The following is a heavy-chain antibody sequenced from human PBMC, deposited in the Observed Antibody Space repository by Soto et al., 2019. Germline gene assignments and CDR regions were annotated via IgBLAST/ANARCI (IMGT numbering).Heavy chain of an antibody. D-gene: IGHD3-10*01. CDR3: ARFHASGSYPYDY. V-gene: IGHV1-18*01. J-gene: IGHJ4*02. CDR2: ISAYNGNT. CDR1: GYTFTTYG. Sequence: ASVKVSCKXSGYTFTTYGISWVRQAPGQGLEWMGWISAYNGNTNYAQNLQGRVTMTTDTSTSTAYMELRSLRSDDTAVYYCARFHASGSYPYDYWGQGTLVTVS.